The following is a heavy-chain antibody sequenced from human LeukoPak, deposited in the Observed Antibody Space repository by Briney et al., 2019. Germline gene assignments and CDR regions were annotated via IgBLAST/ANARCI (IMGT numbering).Heavy chain of an antibody. CDR2: ISGSGGST. V-gene: IGHV3-23*01. Sequence: GGSLRLSCAASGFTFSSYGMSWVRQAPGKGLEWVSAISGSGGSTYYADSVKGRFTISRDNSKNTLYLQMNSLRAEDTAVYYCAKGSVYDILTGYYYMDVWGKGTTVTVSS. J-gene: IGHJ6*03. CDR1: GFTFSSYG. CDR3: AKGSVYDILTGYYYMDV. D-gene: IGHD3-9*01.